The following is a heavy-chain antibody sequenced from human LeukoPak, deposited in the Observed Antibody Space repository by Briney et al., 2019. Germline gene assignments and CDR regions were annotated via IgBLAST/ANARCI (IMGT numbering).Heavy chain of an antibody. CDR1: GGSISSYY. CDR3: AREMATIGPIDY. J-gene: IGHJ4*02. V-gene: IGHV4-4*07. Sequence: ASETLSLTCTVSGGSISSYYWSWIRQPAGKGLEWIGRIYTSGSTNYNPSLKSRVTMSVDTSKNQFSLKLGSVTAADTAVYYCAREMATIGPIDYWGQGTLVTVSS. CDR2: IYTSGST. D-gene: IGHD5-24*01.